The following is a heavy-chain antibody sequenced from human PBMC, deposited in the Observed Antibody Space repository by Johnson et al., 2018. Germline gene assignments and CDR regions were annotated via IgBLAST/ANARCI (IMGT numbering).Heavy chain of an antibody. CDR1: GGSISSYY. D-gene: IGHD3-22*01. CDR2: IYYTGST. J-gene: IGHJ4*02. V-gene: IGHV4-59*01. CDR3: ARQRGYYSHFDY. Sequence: QVQLQESGPGLVKPSETXSLTCTVSGGSISSYYWSWIRQPPGKGLEWIGYIYYTGSTKYNPSLQSRVAISVDTSQNQFSLKLTSVTAADTAIYYCARQRGYYSHFDYWSQGTLVTVSS.